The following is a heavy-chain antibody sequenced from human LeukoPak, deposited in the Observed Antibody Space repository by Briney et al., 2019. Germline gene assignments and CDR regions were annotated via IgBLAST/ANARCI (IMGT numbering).Heavy chain of an antibody. CDR1: GFTFSDYY. CDR2: ISGSGGST. CDR3: ATLALYSYGYFDY. Sequence: GGSLRLSCAASGFTFSDYYMSWIRQAPGKGLEWVSAISGSGGSTYYADSVKGWFTISRDNSKNTLYLQMNSLRAEDTAVYYCATLALYSYGYFDYWGQGTLVTVSS. J-gene: IGHJ4*02. D-gene: IGHD5-18*01. V-gene: IGHV3-23*01.